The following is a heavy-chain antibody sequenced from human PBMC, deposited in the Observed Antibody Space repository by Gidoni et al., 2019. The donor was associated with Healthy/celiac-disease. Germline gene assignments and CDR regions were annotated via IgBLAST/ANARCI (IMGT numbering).Heavy chain of an antibody. CDR3: ATLGPIAAAVPFDY. CDR2: ISYDGSNK. CDR1: GFTFSSYA. J-gene: IGHJ4*02. D-gene: IGHD6-13*01. V-gene: IGHV3-30*04. Sequence: QVQLVESGGGVVQPGRSLRLFCAASGFTFSSYAMHWVRQAPGKGLEWVAVISYDGSNKYYADSVKGRFTISRDNSKNTLYLQMNSLRAEDTAVYYCATLGPIAAAVPFDYWGQGTLVTVSS.